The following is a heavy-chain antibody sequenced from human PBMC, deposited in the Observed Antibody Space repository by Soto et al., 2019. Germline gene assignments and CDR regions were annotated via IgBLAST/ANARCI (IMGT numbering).Heavy chain of an antibody. CDR1: GFSLSTSGVG. CDR2: IYWDDDK. Sequence: GSGPTLVNPTQTLTLTCTFSGFSLSTSGVGVGWIRQPPGKALEWLAMIYWDDDKHYRPSLRSRLTITKGTSRNQVVLTMTNVDPVDTATYYCAHSTTNTSSWPGFGPWGQGTLVTVSS. J-gene: IGHJ5*02. CDR3: AHSTTNTSSWPGFGP. V-gene: IGHV2-5*02. D-gene: IGHD6-13*01.